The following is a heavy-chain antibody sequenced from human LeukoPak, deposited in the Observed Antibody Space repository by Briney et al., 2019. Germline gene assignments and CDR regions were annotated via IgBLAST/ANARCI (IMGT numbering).Heavy chain of an antibody. CDR3: ARDYYSGRYTFDY. CDR2: ISSSSSYI. J-gene: IGHJ4*02. CDR1: GFTFSSYS. D-gene: IGHD1-26*01. Sequence: GGPLRLSCAASGFTFSSYSMNWVRQAPGKGLVWVSSISSSSSYIYYADSVKGRFAISRDNAKNSLYLQMNSRRAEDTAVYYCARDYYSGRYTFDYWGQGTLVTVSS. V-gene: IGHV3-21*01.